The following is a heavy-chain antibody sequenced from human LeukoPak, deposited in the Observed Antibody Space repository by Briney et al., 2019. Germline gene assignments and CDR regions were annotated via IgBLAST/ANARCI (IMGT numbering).Heavy chain of an antibody. CDR2: IIPIFGTA. CDR1: GGTFSSYA. D-gene: IGHD6-6*01. CDR3: ARVAYIAARPGLWYYYYGMDV. Sequence: GASVTVSCKASGGTFSSYAISWVRQAPGQGLEWMGGIIPIFGTANYAQKFQGRVTITADESTSTAYMELSSLRSEDTAVYYCARVAYIAARPGLWYYYYGMDVWGQGTTVTVSS. J-gene: IGHJ6*02. V-gene: IGHV1-69*01.